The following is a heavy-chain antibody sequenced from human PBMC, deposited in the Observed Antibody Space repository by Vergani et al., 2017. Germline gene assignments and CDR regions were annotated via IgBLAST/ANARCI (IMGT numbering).Heavy chain of an antibody. J-gene: IGHJ4*02. D-gene: IGHD6-19*01. Sequence: VQLVESGGGLVKPGGSLRLSCAASGFTFSSYSMNWVRQAPGKGLEWVSSISSSSSYIYYADSVKGRFTISRDNAKNSLYLQMNSLRAEDTAVYYCARDGGTSEGDSSGWYRVYYFDYWGQGTLVTVSS. CDR3: ARDGGTSEGDSSGWYRVYYFDY. CDR2: ISSSSSYI. CDR1: GFTFSSYS. V-gene: IGHV3-21*01.